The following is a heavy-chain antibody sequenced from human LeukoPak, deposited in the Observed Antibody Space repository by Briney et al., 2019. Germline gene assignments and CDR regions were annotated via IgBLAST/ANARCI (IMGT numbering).Heavy chain of an antibody. CDR2: ISGSGGST. D-gene: IGHD3-16*01. CDR3: AKGGNRIMYPTLDAFDI. V-gene: IGHV3-23*01. Sequence: QPGGSLRLSCAASGFTFSSYGMSWVRQAPGKGLEWVSAISGSGGSTYYADSVKGRFTISRDNSKNTLYLQMNSLRAEDTAVYYCAKGGNRIMYPTLDAFDIWGQGTMVTVSS. CDR1: GFTFSSYG. J-gene: IGHJ3*02.